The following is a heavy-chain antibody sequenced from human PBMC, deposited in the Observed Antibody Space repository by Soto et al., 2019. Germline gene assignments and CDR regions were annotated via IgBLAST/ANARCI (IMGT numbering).Heavy chain of an antibody. Sequence: TLSLTCAVYGGSFSGYYWSWIRQPPGNGLEGLGGIKNTGSINQNPSLKTRVTISVDTSKNQFSLRLRSITAADTAVYYCARGITMIGAVQGDAPGKDSFDYWGQGTLVTVSS. CDR1: GGSFSGYY. D-gene: IGHD3-22*01. J-gene: IGHJ4*02. CDR3: ARGITMIGAVQGDAPGKDSFDY. V-gene: IGHV4-34*01. CDR2: IKNTGSI.